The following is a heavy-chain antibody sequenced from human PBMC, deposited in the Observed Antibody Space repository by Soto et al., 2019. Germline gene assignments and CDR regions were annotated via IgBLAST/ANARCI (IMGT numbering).Heavy chain of an antibody. D-gene: IGHD1-1*01. CDR3: ARDPDVPLPPTTGGHYFDY. J-gene: IGHJ4*02. Sequence: QVKMVESGGGVVRPGTSLRLSCATSGFIFSNYGIHWVRQAPGKGREWVAFIWYDGSHEYYAESVKGRFTVSRDKPKKTIYLEMSSLRVEDTAVYYCARDPDVPLPPTTGGHYFDYWGQGTLVTVSS. CDR1: GFIFSNYG. V-gene: IGHV3-33*01. CDR2: IWYDGSHE.